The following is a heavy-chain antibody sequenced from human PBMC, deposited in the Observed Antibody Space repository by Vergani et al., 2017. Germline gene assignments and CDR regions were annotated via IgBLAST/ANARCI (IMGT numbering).Heavy chain of an antibody. J-gene: IGHJ3*02. D-gene: IGHD3-22*01. CDR2: INHSGST. Sequence: QVQLQQWGAGLLKPSETLSLTCAVYGGSFSGYYWSWIRQPPGKGLEWIGEINHSGSTNYNPSLKSRVTISVDTSKNQFSLKLSSVTAADTAVYYWASGYYDSSGYYQLHAFDIWGQGTMVTVSS. CDR1: GGSFSGYY. CDR3: ASGYYDSSGYYQLHAFDI. V-gene: IGHV4-34*01.